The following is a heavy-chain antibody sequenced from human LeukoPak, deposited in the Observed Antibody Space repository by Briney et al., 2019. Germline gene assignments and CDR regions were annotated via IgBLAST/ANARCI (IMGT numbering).Heavy chain of an antibody. Sequence: GGSLRLSCAASGFTFSSYAMHWVRQAPGKGLEWVEVISYDGSNKYYADSVKGRFTISRDNSKNTLYLQMNSLRAEDTAVYYCAREGYGDYVEAFDIWGQGTMVTVSS. CDR1: GFTFSSYA. V-gene: IGHV3-30-3*01. D-gene: IGHD4-17*01. CDR2: ISYDGSNK. J-gene: IGHJ3*02. CDR3: AREGYGDYVEAFDI.